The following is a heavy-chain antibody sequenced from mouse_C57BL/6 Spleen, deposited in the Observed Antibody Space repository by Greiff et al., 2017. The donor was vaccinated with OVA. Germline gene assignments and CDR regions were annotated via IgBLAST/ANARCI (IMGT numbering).Heavy chain of an antibody. CDR1: GYTFTSYW. D-gene: IGHD4-1*01. J-gene: IGHJ4*01. CDR3: ASGLTGVYYAMDY. V-gene: IGHV1-64*01. CDR2: IHPNSGST. Sequence: QVQLQQSGAELVKPGASVKLSCKASGYTFTSYWMHWVKQRPGQGLEWIGMIHPNSGSTNYNEKFKSKATLTVDKSSSTAYMQLSSLTSEDSAVYYCASGLTGVYYAMDYWGQGTSVTVSS.